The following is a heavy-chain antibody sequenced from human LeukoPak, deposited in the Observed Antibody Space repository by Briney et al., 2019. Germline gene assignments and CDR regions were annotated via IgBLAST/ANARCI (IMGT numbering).Heavy chain of an antibody. D-gene: IGHD5-12*01. CDR1: SGSITSGNNY. CDR3: ARDRYGGYVNQAFDS. Sequence: NPSETLSLTCTVSSGSITSGNNYWTWVRQPAGKGQEWVGHIYTTGSTTGRTNYSPSLKSRVTISIDTSTNQFSLRLTSVTAADTAIYFCARDRYGGYVNQAFDSWGQGTLVTVSS. V-gene: IGHV4-61*09. CDR2: IYTTGST. J-gene: IGHJ4*02.